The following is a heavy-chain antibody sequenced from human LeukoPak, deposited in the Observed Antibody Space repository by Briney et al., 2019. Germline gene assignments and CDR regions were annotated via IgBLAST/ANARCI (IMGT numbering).Heavy chain of an antibody. CDR2: ISYDGSNK. Sequence: GGSLRLSCAASGFTFSSYAMHGVRQAPGKGLECGAGISYDGSNKYYADSVTGRFTISRDNSKNTLYLQMPSLRAEDTAVYYCARGSQQLVASADYGGQGTLVTVSS. CDR3: ARGSQQLVASADY. V-gene: IGHV3-30*04. D-gene: IGHD6-13*01. CDR1: GFTFSSYA. J-gene: IGHJ4*02.